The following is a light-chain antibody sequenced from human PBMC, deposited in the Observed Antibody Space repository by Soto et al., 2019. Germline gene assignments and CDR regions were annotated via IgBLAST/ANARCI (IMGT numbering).Light chain of an antibody. CDR1: QSISNW. CDR2: KAS. J-gene: IGKJ5*01. Sequence: DIQMTQSPSTLSASVGDRVTITCRASQSISNWLAWYQQKPGKAPKLLIYKASTLESGVPSRFSGSGSGTEFTLTISSLQPDDFATYYCQQINSNSITFGQGTRLEIK. V-gene: IGKV1-5*03. CDR3: QQINSNSIT.